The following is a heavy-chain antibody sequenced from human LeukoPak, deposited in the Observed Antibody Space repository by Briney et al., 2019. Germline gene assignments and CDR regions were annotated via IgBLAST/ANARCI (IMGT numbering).Heavy chain of an antibody. V-gene: IGHV4-61*01. D-gene: IGHD6-19*01. CDR1: GYSISSGYY. CDR3: ARGYSSGWNYFDY. CDR2: IHYSGGT. J-gene: IGHJ4*02. Sequence: SETLSLTCTVSGYSISSGYYWSWIQQPPGKGLEWIGYIHYSGGTHYNPSLKSRVTISVDTSKNQFSLKLSSVTAADTAVYYCARGYSSGWNYFDYWGQGTLVTVSS.